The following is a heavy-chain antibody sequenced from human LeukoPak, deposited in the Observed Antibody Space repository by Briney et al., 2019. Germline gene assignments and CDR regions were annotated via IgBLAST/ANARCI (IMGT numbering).Heavy chain of an antibody. D-gene: IGHD6-13*01. V-gene: IGHV4-59*01. CDR1: GGSTSSYY. J-gene: IGHJ4*02. Sequence: SETLSLTCTVSGGSTSSYYWSWIRQPPGKGLEWIGYIYYSGSTNYNPSLKSRVTISVDTSKNQFSLKLSSVTAADTAVYYCARGGSSSWSQTYYFDYWGQGTLVTVSS. CDR2: IYYSGST. CDR3: ARGGSSSWSQTYYFDY.